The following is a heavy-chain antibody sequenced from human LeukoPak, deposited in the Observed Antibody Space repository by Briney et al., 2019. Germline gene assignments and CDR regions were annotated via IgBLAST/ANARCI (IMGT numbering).Heavy chain of an antibody. CDR2: IYYSGST. V-gene: IGHV4-59*01. D-gene: IGHD2-21*01. J-gene: IGHJ5*02. Sequence: SETLSLTCTVSGGSISNYYWSWIRQPPGKGLEWIGYIYYSGSTNYNPSLRSRVTISVDTSKNQFSLKLSSVTAADTAMYYCARGVVSTGSDPWGQGTLVTVSS. CDR1: GGSISNYY. CDR3: ARGVVSTGSDP.